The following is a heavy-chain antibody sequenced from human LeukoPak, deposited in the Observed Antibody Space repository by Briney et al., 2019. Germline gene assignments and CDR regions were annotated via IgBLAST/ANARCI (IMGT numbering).Heavy chain of an antibody. V-gene: IGHV4-30-4*01. D-gene: IGHD3-22*01. CDR3: VRPYYYDSRIDP. CDR2: MYYSGST. Sequence: PSQTLSLTCTVSGGSISSGDYYWSWIRQPPGKGLEWIAYMYYSGSTYYNPFLKSRVTMSADTSKNQLSLKLSSVTAADTAVYYCVRPYYYDSRIDPWGQGILVTVSS. CDR1: GGSISSGDYY. J-gene: IGHJ5*02.